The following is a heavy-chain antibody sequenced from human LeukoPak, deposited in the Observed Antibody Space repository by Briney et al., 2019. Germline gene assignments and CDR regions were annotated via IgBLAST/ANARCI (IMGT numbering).Heavy chain of an antibody. Sequence: GGSLRLSCAASGFTFSSHWMSWVRQAPGKGLEWVANINQDGSEKHYVDSVKGRFSISGDNAKNSLYLQMNSLRAEDTAVYFCARDGVAPGIYFDHWGQGTLVTVSS. CDR2: INQDGSEK. CDR1: GFTFSSHW. D-gene: IGHD2-2*01. CDR3: ARDGVAPGIYFDH. V-gene: IGHV3-7*04. J-gene: IGHJ4*02.